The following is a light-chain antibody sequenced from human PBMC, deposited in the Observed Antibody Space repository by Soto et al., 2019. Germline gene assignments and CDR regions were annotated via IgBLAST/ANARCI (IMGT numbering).Light chain of an antibody. CDR2: DVS. Sequence: QSALTQPASMSGSPGQSITISCTGTSSDVGGFNYVSWYQQHPGKAPKLMIFDVSNRPSGVSNRFSASKSGNTASLTISGLQAEDEADYYCSSYTSISTLIFGGGTKLTVL. CDR1: SSDVGGFNY. V-gene: IGLV2-14*03. J-gene: IGLJ2*01. CDR3: SSYTSISTLI.